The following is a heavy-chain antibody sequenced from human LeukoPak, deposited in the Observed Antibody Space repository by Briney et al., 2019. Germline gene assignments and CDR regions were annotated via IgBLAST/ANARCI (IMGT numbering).Heavy chain of an antibody. D-gene: IGHD2-21*02. CDR3: VRDYCTRGGDCYKEDLFNP. CDR1: GYTFAIYG. CDR2: ISPYDGDT. J-gene: IGHJ5*02. V-gene: IGHV1-18*01. Sequence: GASVKVSCKASGYTFAIYGISWVRQAPGQGLEWMAWISPYDGDTNYAQNFEGRVTMTTETSTSTAYMELRSLRSDDTAIYYCVRDYCTRGGDCYKEDLFNPWGQGTLVTVSS.